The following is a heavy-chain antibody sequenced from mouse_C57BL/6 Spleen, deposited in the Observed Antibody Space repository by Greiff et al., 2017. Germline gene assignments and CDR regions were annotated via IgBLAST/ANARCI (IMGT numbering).Heavy chain of an antibody. Sequence: VQLQQSGPELVKPGASVKISCKASGYSFPSYYIHWVKQRPGQGLEWIGWFYPGSGNTKYNEKFKGKATLTADTSSSTAYMQLSSLTSEDSAVYDGAGENYAMDYWGQGTSVTVSS. V-gene: IGHV1-66*01. CDR2: FYPGSGNT. CDR3: AGENYAMDY. J-gene: IGHJ4*01. CDR1: GYSFPSYY.